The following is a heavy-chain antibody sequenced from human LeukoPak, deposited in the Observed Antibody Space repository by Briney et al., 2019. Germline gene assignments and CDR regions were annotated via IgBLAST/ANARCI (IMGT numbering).Heavy chain of an antibody. D-gene: IGHD3-22*01. CDR1: GSTFSTYA. J-gene: IGHJ1*01. V-gene: IGHV1-69*13. CDR2: IIPILGTS. Sequence: PVKVSCKPSGSTFSTYAINWVRQAPGQGLEWMGGIIPILGTSNYAQRFQGRVTITADESSGTAYMALSSLRSEDTAIYYCATTRDYYENSGYTLLQDWGQGTLVTVSS. CDR3: ATTRDYYENSGYTLLQD.